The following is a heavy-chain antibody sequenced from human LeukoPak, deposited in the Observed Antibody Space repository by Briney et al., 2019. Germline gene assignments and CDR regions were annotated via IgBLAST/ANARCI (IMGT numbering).Heavy chain of an antibody. Sequence: PGGSLRLSCAASGFTFSNAWMNWVRQAPGKGLEWVGRIKSKTDGGTTDYAAPVKGRFTVSRDDSKNTLYLQMNSLKTEDTAVYYCTTDANYYDSDYGMDVWGQGTTVTVSS. V-gene: IGHV3-15*01. CDR1: GFTFSNAW. D-gene: IGHD3-22*01. J-gene: IGHJ6*02. CDR2: IKSKTDGGTT. CDR3: TTDANYYDSDYGMDV.